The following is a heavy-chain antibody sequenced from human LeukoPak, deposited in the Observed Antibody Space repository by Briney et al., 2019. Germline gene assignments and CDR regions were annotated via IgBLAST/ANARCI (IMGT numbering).Heavy chain of an antibody. CDR1: GFTFSNYG. J-gene: IGHJ6*02. CDR2: ISYDGSNK. Sequence: GGSLRLSCAASGFTFSNYGMHWVRQAPGKGLEWVAVISYDGSNKYYADSVKGRFTISRDNSKNTLYLQMNSLRAEDTVVYYCAKAILWFGPPGYGMDVWGQGTTVTVSS. V-gene: IGHV3-30*18. D-gene: IGHD3-10*01. CDR3: AKAILWFGPPGYGMDV.